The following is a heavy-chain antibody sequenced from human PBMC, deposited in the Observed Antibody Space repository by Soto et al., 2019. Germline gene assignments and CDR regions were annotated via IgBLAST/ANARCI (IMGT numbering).Heavy chain of an antibody. V-gene: IGHV1-45*03. CDR3: ARSPFAGSDAFDI. J-gene: IGHJ3*02. CDR2: ITPFKSDT. D-gene: IGHD1-1*01. Sequence: GASVEVSCKDSGYTFTFRYLHWVRQAPRQALEWMGWITPFKSDTNYAQKFQDRVTITRDRSVSTAYMELSNLRSDDTAMYYCARSPFAGSDAFDIWGQGTMVTVSS. CDR1: GYTFTFRY.